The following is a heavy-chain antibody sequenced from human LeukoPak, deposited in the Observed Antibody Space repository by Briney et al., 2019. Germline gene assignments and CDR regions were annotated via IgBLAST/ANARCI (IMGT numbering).Heavy chain of an antibody. CDR1: GYTFTSYG. CDR3: ARGARIVGARDLDY. Sequence: GASVKVSCKASGYTFTSYGITWVRQAPGQGLEWMGWISVYNGNTNYAQNLHGRVTMTTDTSTSTAYMELRSLRSDDSAVYYCARGARIVGARDLDYWGQGTLVTVSS. J-gene: IGHJ4*02. CDR2: ISVYNGNT. V-gene: IGHV1-18*01. D-gene: IGHD1-26*01.